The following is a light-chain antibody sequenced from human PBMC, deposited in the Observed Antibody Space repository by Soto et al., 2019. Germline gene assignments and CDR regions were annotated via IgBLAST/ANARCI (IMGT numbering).Light chain of an antibody. CDR2: WAS. J-gene: IGKJ4*01. Sequence: DVVMTQSPASLVVSLGEGATIHCKSSQSVVHSYNTNNYLAWYQKKPVQPHKLLIYWASTRDSGVPARFSGSGSGTDFTLTISSLQPEDVAVYYCQQYYSCPLAFGGGTRVEI. CDR1: QSVVHSYNTNNY. CDR3: QQYYSCPLA. V-gene: IGKV4-1*01.